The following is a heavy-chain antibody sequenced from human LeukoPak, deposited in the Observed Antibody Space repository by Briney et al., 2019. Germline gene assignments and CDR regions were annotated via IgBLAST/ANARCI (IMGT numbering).Heavy chain of an antibody. CDR1: GGSFSGYY. CDR2: INHSGST. D-gene: IGHD3-10*01. J-gene: IGHJ6*03. V-gene: IGHV4-34*01. Sequence: PSETLSLTCAVYGGSFSGYYWSWIRQPPGKGLEWIGEINHSGSTNYNPSLKSRVTISVDTSKNQFSLKLSSVTAADTAVYYCARGATLHMDVWGKGTTVTVSS. CDR3: ARGATLHMDV.